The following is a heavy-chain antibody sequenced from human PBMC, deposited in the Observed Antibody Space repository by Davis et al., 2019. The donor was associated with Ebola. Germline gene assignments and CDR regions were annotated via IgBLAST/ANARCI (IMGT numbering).Heavy chain of an antibody. CDR2: IKQDGSEK. J-gene: IGHJ5*02. V-gene: IGHV3-7*03. D-gene: IGHD2-2*01. Sequence: GGSLRLSCAASGFTFSSYWMSWVRQAPGKGLEWVANIKQDGSEKYYVDSVKGRFTISRDNAKNSLYLQMNSLRAEDTAVYYCASNIVVVPAANRWFDPWGQGTLVTVSS. CDR3: ASNIVVVPAANRWFDP. CDR1: GFTFSSYW.